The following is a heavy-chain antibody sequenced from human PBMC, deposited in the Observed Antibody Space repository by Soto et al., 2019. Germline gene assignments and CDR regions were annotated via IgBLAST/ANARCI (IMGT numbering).Heavy chain of an antibody. CDR3: ERVNTTLVDHFDR. V-gene: IGHV3-53*01. D-gene: IGHD5-18*01. J-gene: IGHJ1*01. Sequence: PXGSLRLAFVVSRFLFSATSIFWVRQATGKGLEWVSLMHRGGTTDNADSVKGRFTTSRDKSKNTLYLHMNGLRVEDTAVYYCERVNTTLVDHFDRWGQGTLVTVSS. CDR2: MHRGGTT. CDR1: RFLFSATS.